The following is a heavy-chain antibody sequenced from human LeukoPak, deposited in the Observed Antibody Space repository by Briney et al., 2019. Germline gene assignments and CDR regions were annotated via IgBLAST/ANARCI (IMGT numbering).Heavy chain of an antibody. CDR1: GFSFSSYA. CDR3: AKRGMGYENDAFDI. J-gene: IGHJ3*02. Sequence: GGSLRLSCAASGFSFSSYAMSWVRQAPGKGLEWVSAISKSGDSTFYADSVKGRFTISRDNSKNTLYLQMNSLRAEDTAVYYCAKRGMGYENDAFDIWGQGTMVTVSS. CDR2: ISKSGDST. V-gene: IGHV3-23*01. D-gene: IGHD5-12*01.